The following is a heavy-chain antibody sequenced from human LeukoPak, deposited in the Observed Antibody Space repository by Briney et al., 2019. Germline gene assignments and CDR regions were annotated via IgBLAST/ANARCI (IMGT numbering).Heavy chain of an antibody. CDR1: GYTFTKYG. CDR2: IIPIFGTA. Sequence: SVTVSCTASGYTFTKYGITWVRQAPGQGLEWMGGIIPIFGTANYAQKFQGRVTITTDESTSTAYMELSSLRSEDTAVYYCARTGATTFFFDYWGQGTLVTVSS. V-gene: IGHV1-69*05. CDR3: ARTGATTFFFDY. D-gene: IGHD1-26*01. J-gene: IGHJ4*02.